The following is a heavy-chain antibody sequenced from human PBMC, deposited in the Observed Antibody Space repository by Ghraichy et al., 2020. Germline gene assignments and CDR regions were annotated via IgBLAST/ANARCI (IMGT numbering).Heavy chain of an antibody. CDR3: ARDDRLWFGVDY. D-gene: IGHD3-10*01. J-gene: IGHJ4*02. CDR2: INSDGSST. Sequence: GGSLRLSCAASGFTFSSYWMHWVLQAPGKGLVWVSRINSDGSSTSYADSVKGRFTISRDNAKNTLYLQMNSLRAEDTAVYYCARDDRLWFGVDYWGQGTLVTVSS. V-gene: IGHV3-74*01. CDR1: GFTFSSYW.